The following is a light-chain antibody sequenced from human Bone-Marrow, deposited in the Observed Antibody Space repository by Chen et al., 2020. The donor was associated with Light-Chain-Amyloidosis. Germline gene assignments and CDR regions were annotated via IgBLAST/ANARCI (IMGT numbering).Light chain of an antibody. CDR3: QVWERSSDRPV. CDR1: NIGSTS. CDR2: DDS. V-gene: IGLV3-21*02. J-gene: IGLJ3*02. Sequence: SYVLTQPSSVSVAPGQTATIACGGNNIGSTSVHWYQQTPGQAPLLVVYDDSDRPSGIPERLSGPHSGNTATLTISRVEAGDEADYYCQVWERSSDRPVFGGGTKLTVL.